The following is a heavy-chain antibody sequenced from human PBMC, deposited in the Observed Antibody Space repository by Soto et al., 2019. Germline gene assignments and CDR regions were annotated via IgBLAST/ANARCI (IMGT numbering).Heavy chain of an antibody. CDR3: ARGGDVNYYHGMDV. V-gene: IGHV1-18*01. CDR1: GYTFTSYG. D-gene: IGHD5-12*01. Sequence: QVQLVQSGGEVKKPGASVKLSCTASGYTFTSYGISWVRQAPGQGLEWMGWISANNGKTNYAQNVQGRVTMTTDTHPRTAYMDLRSLRSDDTAVYYCARGGDVNYYHGMDVWGQGTTVTVSS. J-gene: IGHJ6*02. CDR2: ISANNGKT.